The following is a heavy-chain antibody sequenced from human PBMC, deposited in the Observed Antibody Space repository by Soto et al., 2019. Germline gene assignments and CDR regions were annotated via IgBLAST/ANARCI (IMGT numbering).Heavy chain of an antibody. J-gene: IGHJ4*02. CDR1: GGSISSGGYY. V-gene: IGHV4-31*03. CDR2: IYYSGST. D-gene: IGHD1-7*01. CDR3: ARVSGNSPTPFDY. Sequence: KPSETLSLTCTVSGGSISSGGYYWSWIRQHPGKGLEWIGYIYYSGSTYYNPSLKSRVTISVDTSKNQLSLKLSSVTAADTAVYYCARVSGNSPTPFDYWGQGTLVTVSS.